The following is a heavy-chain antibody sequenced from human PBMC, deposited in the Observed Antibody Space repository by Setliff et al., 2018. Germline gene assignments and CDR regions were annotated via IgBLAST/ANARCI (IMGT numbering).Heavy chain of an antibody. D-gene: IGHD1-20*01. CDR3: ARRAFIETITGYCFDL. V-gene: IGHV1-2*02. CDR2: INPHNGGT. J-gene: IGHJ4*02. CDR1: GYAFTDYY. Sequence: ASVKVSCKSSGYAFTDYYIHWIRQAPGQGPEWMGWINPHNGGTVYAENFQGRVTLTRDTSIATAYMELSRLSSDDTAFYYCARRAFIETITGYCFDLWGQGTQVTVSS.